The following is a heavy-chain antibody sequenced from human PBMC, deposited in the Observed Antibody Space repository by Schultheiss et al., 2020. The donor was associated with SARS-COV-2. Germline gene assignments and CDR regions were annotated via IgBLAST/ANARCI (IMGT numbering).Heavy chain of an antibody. V-gene: IGHV4-61*08. CDR2: IYYSGST. Sequence: SETLSLTYTVSGGSISSGGYYWSWIRQPPGKGLEWIGYIYYSGSTNYNPSLKSRVTISVDTSKNQFSLKLSSVTAADTAVYYCARTYQLLFPFDYWGQGTLVTVSS. CDR1: GGSISSGGYY. D-gene: IGHD2-2*01. J-gene: IGHJ4*02. CDR3: ARTYQLLFPFDY.